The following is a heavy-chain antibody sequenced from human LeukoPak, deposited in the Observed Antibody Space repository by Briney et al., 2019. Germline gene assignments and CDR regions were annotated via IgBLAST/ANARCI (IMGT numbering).Heavy chain of an antibody. D-gene: IGHD1-26*01. J-gene: IGHJ3*02. CDR3: ARGVGATFHDAFDI. CDR2: INSSSSTI. CDR1: GFTFSSYS. V-gene: IGHV3-48*01. Sequence: GGSLRLSCAASGFTFSSYSMNWVRQAPGKGLEWVSYINSSSSTIYYADSVKGRFTISRDNAKNSLYLQMNSLRAEDTAVYYCARGVGATFHDAFDIWGQGTMVTVSS.